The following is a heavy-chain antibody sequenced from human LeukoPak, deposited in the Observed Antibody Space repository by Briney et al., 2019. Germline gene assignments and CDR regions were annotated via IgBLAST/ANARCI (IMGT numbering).Heavy chain of an antibody. D-gene: IGHD6-13*01. CDR2: IKQDGSEK. J-gene: IGHJ2*01. CDR1: GFTYSPYW. V-gene: IGHV3-7*01. CDR3: ARAAYSSTWYSRYFDL. Sequence: GGSLRLSCAASGFTYSPYWMTWVRQGPGKGLEWVANIKQDGSEKYYVDSVKGRFTISRENAKNSLYLQMNSLRAGDTAVYYCARAAYSSTWYSRYFDLWGRGTLVTVSS.